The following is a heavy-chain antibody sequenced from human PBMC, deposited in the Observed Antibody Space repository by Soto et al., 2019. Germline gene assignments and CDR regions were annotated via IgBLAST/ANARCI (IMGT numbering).Heavy chain of an antibody. CDR3: AREETAWPLAYGLDV. J-gene: IGHJ6*02. CDR1: GFTFSSYS. CDR2: IGTRSDV. Sequence: GGSLRLSCAASGFTFSSYSIHWVRQAPGKGLEWVSSIGTRSDVYYADSVKGRFTISRDNAKNSMALQMNSLRAEDTGVYYCAREETAWPLAYGLDVWGQGTTVTIS. D-gene: IGHD2-21*02. V-gene: IGHV3-21*01.